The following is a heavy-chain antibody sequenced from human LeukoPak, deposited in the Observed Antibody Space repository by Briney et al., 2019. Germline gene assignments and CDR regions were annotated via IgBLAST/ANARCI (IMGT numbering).Heavy chain of an antibody. CDR3: ARVDLTIFGVLMYYYYYMDV. V-gene: IGHV3-7*01. Sequence: GGSLRLSCAASGFTFSSYWMSWVRQAPGKGLEWVANIKQDGSEKYYVDSVKGRFTISRDNAKNSLYLQMNSLRAEDTAVYYCARVDLTIFGVLMYYYYYMDVWGKGTTVTVSS. CDR1: GFTFSSYW. CDR2: IKQDGSEK. D-gene: IGHD3-3*01. J-gene: IGHJ6*03.